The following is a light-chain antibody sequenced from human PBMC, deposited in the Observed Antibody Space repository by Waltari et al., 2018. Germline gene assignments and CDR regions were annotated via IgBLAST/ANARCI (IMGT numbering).Light chain of an antibody. CDR2: DAS. CDR3: QQRISWPLIA. J-gene: IGKJ3*01. Sequence: EIVLTQSPATLSLSPGERATLSCRASQRVSTYLAWYQQKPGQAPRLLIYDASNRAAGIPARFSGSGSGTDFTLTISSLEPEDFAVYYCQQRISWPLIAFGLGTKVEI. V-gene: IGKV3-11*01. CDR1: QRVSTY.